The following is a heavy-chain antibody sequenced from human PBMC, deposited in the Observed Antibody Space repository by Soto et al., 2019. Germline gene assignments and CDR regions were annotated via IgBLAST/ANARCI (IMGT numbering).Heavy chain of an antibody. Sequence: GGSLRLSCAASGFTFSTHAMHWVRQAPGRGLECVAIVSFDGTNKYHADSVKGRFTISRDNSKNTLYLQMSGLTPEDTAVYYCARDQTGITTAGGGRIDHWGQGTLVTVSS. V-gene: IGHV3-30-3*01. CDR1: GFTFSTHA. D-gene: IGHD6-13*01. J-gene: IGHJ4*02. CDR2: VSFDGTNK. CDR3: ARDQTGITTAGGGRIDH.